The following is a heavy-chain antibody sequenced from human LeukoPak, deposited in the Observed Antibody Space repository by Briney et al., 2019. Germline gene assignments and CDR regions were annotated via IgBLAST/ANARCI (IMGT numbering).Heavy chain of an antibody. CDR1: GGSFSGYY. J-gene: IGHJ5*02. Sequence: SETLPLTCAVYGGSFSGYYWSWIRQPPGKGLEWIGEINHSGSTNYNPSLKSRVTISVDTSKNQFSLKLSSVTAADTAVYYCARDVGWFDPWGQGTLVTVSS. CDR3: ARDVGWFDP. D-gene: IGHD3-16*01. CDR2: INHSGST. V-gene: IGHV4-34*01.